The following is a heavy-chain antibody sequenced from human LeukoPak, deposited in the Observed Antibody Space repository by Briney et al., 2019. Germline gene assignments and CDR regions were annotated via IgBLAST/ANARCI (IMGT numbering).Heavy chain of an antibody. Sequence: ASVKVSCKASGGTFSSYAISWVRQAPGQGLEWMGSINPNSGGTNYAQKFQGRVTMTTDTSMSTAYMELSRLTSDDTAVYYCARDPRWGDSALDYWGQGTLVTVSS. D-gene: IGHD2-21*01. CDR1: GGTFSSYA. J-gene: IGHJ4*02. V-gene: IGHV1-2*02. CDR3: ARDPRWGDSALDY. CDR2: INPNSGGT.